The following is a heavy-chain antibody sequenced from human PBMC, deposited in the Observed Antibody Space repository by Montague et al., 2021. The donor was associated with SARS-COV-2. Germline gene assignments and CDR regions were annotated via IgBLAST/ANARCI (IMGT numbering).Heavy chain of an antibody. D-gene: IGHD1-26*01. V-gene: IGHV6-1*01. CDR2: N. Sequence: NNYAVSVTSRITINPDTSKNQISLQLNSVTPEDTAVYSCARTSASSDYWGQGTLVTVSS. CDR3: ARTSASSDY. J-gene: IGHJ4*02.